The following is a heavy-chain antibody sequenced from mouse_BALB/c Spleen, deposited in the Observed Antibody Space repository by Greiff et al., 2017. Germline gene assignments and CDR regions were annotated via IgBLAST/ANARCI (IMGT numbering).Heavy chain of an antibody. D-gene: IGHD2-14*01. J-gene: IGHJ4*01. CDR3: ARGVRRDAMDY. CDR2: ISYSGST. Sequence: EVQLQESGPGLVKPSQSLSLTCTVTGYSITSDYAWNWIRQFPGNKLEWMGYISYSGSTSYNPSLKSRISITRDTSKNQFFLQLNSVTTEDTATYYCARGVRRDAMDYWGQGTSVTVSS. V-gene: IGHV3-2*02. CDR1: GYSITSDYA.